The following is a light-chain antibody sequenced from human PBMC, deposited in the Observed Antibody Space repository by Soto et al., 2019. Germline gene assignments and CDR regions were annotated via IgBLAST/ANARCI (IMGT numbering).Light chain of an antibody. J-gene: IGKJ1*01. CDR1: QSVSTN. CDR2: RAS. V-gene: IGKV3-15*01. Sequence: IVITQSPATLSVSPGGRATLSCRASQSVSTNLAWYQQRPCQAPRLLIYRASTRAAGVPARFSGSGSGTEFTRTISGLQSEDFAVCYCHQYNYWLSCPFGQGTKVDIK. CDR3: HQYNYWLSCP.